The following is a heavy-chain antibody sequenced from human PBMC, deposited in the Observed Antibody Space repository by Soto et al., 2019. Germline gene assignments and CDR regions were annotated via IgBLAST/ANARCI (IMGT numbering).Heavy chain of an antibody. V-gene: IGHV1-2*04. CDR3: ARAPYSSSWYDY. Sequence: ASVKVSCKASGYTFTGYYMHWVRQAPGQGLEWMGWINPNSGGTNYAQKFQGWVTMTRDTSISTAYMELSRLRSDDAAVYYCARAPYSSSWYDYWGQGTLVTVSS. J-gene: IGHJ4*02. CDR1: GYTFTGYY. D-gene: IGHD6-13*01. CDR2: INPNSGGT.